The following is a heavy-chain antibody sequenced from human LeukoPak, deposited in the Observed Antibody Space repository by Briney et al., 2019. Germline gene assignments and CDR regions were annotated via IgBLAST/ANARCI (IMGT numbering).Heavy chain of an antibody. CDR2: INHSGST. D-gene: IGHD3-10*01. Sequence: PETLSLTCAVYGGSFSGCYWSWIRQPPGKGLEWIGEINHSGSTNYNPSLKSRVTISVDTSKNQFSLKLSSVTAADTAVYYCARHVLLWFGEIHFDIWGQGTMVTVSS. V-gene: IGHV4-34*01. CDR3: ARHVLLWFGEIHFDI. CDR1: GGSFSGCY. J-gene: IGHJ3*02.